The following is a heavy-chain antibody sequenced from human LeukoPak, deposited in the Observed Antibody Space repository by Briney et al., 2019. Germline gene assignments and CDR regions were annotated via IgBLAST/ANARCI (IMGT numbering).Heavy chain of an antibody. D-gene: IGHD6-13*01. CDR3: ARDYGAGQQLVRALDY. J-gene: IGHJ4*02. V-gene: IGHV4-34*01. CDR2: INHSGST. Sequence: PSETLSLTCAVYGGSFSGYYWSWIRQPPGKGLEWIGEINHSGSTNYNPSLKSRVTISVDTSKNQFSLKLSSVTAADTAVYYCARDYGAGQQLVRALDYWGQGTLVTVSS. CDR1: GGSFSGYY.